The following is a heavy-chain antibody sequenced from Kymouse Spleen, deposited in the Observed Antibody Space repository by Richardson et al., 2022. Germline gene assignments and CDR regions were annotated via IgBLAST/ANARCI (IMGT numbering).Heavy chain of an antibody. V-gene: IGHV4-34*01. CDR3: AREYYDILTGYYRGWFDP. Sequence: QVQLQQWGAGLLKPSETLSLTCAVYGGSFSGYYWSWIRQPPGKGLEWIGEINHSGSTNYNPSLKSRVTISVDTSKNQFSLKLSSVTAADTAVYYCAREYYDILTGYYRGWFDPWGQGTLVTVSS. CDR1: GGSFSGYY. D-gene: IGHD3-9*01. J-gene: IGHJ5*02. CDR2: INHSGST.